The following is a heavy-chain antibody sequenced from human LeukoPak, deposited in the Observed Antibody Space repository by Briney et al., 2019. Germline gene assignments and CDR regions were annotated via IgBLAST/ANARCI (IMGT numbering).Heavy chain of an antibody. Sequence: SETLSLTCTVSGGSISSYYWSWIRQPAXXXXXXXXXIYTSGSTNYNPSLKSRVTMSVDTSKNQFSLKLSSVTAADTAVYYCAGGDYYDSSGYLDYWGQGTLVTVSS. J-gene: IGHJ4*02. CDR1: GGSISSYY. CDR2: IYTSGST. D-gene: IGHD3-22*01. V-gene: IGHV4-4*07. CDR3: AGGDYYDSSGYLDY.